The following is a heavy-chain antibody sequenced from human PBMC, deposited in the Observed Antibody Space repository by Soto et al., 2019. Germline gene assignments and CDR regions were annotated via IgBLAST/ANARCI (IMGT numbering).Heavy chain of an antibody. CDR2: IIPILGIA. CDR3: ASRIGSGSFDP. V-gene: IGHV1-69*02. J-gene: IGHJ5*02. CDR1: GGTFSSYT. D-gene: IGHD3-10*01. Sequence: SVKVSCKASGGTFSSYTISWVRQAPGQGLEWMGRIIPILGIANYAQKFQGRVTITADKSTSTAYMELSSLRSEDTAVYYCASRIGSGSFDPWGQGTVVTVSS.